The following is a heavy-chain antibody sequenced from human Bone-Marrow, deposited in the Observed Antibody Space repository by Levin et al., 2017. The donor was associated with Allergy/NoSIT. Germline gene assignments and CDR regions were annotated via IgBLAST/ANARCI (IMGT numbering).Heavy chain of an antibody. CDR3: ARDPRGPSNWFDP. J-gene: IGHJ5*02. Sequence: GASVKVSCQASGYTFTDYAIHWVRQAPGQRLEWMGWNNPADGDTKYSQKFQGRVSFTRDTAATTAYMEVVSLTHEDTAMYYCARDPRGPSNWFDPWGQGTLVTVSS. D-gene: IGHD5-12*01. CDR1: GYTFTDYA. V-gene: IGHV1-3*01. CDR2: NNPADGDT.